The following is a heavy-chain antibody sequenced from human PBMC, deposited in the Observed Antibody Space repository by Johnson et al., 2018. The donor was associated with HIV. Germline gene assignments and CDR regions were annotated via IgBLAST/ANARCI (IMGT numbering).Heavy chain of an antibody. J-gene: IGHJ3*02. Sequence: QVQLVESGGGVVQPGRSLRLSCAASGFTFSSYALHWVRQAPGKGLDWVAIISYDGSDKYYADSVKGRFTISRDDSKNTLYLQMNSLKTEDTAVYYCTTDLGYYDSSGDAFDIWGQGTMVTVSS. CDR2: ISYDGSDK. CDR3: TTDLGYYDSSGDAFDI. D-gene: IGHD3-22*01. CDR1: GFTFSSYA. V-gene: IGHV3-30*04.